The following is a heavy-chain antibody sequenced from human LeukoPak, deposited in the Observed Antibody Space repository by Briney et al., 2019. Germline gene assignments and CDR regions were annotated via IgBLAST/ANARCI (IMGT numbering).Heavy chain of an antibody. Sequence: SVKVSCKASGGTFSSYAISWVRQAPGQGLEWMGGIIPIFGTANYAQKFQGRVTITADESTSTAYMELSSLRSEDTAVYYCARALGYCSSTSCRRGPYYYYGMDVWGQGTTVTVS. CDR3: ARALGYCSSTSCRRGPYYYYGMDV. CDR1: GGTFSSYA. V-gene: IGHV1-69*01. D-gene: IGHD2-2*01. CDR2: IIPIFGTA. J-gene: IGHJ6*02.